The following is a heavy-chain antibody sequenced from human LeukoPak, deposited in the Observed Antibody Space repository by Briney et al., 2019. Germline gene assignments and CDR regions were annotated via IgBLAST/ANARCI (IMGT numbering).Heavy chain of an antibody. CDR1: GGSFSGYY. J-gene: IGHJ4*02. CDR3: ATRRGYFDY. V-gene: IGHV4-34*01. Sequence: SETLSLTCAVYGGSFSGYYWSWIRQPPGKGLEWIGEINHSGSTNYNPSLKSRVTISVDTSKNQFSLKLSSVTAAGTAVYYCATRRGYFDYWGQGTLVTVSS. D-gene: IGHD3-10*01. CDR2: INHSGST.